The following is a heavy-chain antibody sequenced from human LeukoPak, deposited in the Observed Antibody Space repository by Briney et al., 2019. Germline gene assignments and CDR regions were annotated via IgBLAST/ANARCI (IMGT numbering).Heavy chain of an antibody. CDR3: ARDTLKGSGWYFDY. Sequence: SETLSLTCTVSGGSISSYYWSWIRQPPEKGLEWIGYIYYSGSTNYNPSLKSRVTISVDTSKNQFSLKLSSVTAADTAVYYCARDTLKGSGWYFDYWGQGTLVTVSS. V-gene: IGHV4-59*01. CDR1: GGSISSYY. CDR2: IYYSGST. J-gene: IGHJ4*02. D-gene: IGHD6-19*01.